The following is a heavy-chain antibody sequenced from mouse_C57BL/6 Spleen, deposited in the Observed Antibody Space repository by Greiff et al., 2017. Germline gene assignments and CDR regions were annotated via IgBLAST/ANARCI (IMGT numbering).Heavy chain of an antibody. V-gene: IGHV1-18*01. CDR3: TREKTIAY. CDR2: INPNNGGT. Sequence: VQLQQSGPELVKPGASVTIPCKVSGYTFTDYNMDWVKQSHGKSLEWIGDINPNNGGTIYNQKFKGKATLTVDKSSSTAYMELHSVTSEDTAVYYCTREKTIAYWGQGTLVTVSA. CDR1: GYTFTDYN. J-gene: IGHJ3*01.